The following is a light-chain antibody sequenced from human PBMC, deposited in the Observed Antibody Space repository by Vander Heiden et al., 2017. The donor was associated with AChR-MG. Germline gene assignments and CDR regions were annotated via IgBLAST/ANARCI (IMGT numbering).Light chain of an antibody. CDR1: QSVSNW. CDR3: QHYNSYPAT. Sequence: EIQMTQSPSTLSASVGDRVTITCRASQSVSNWLAWYQQKPGKAPKVLIYKASNLESGVPSRFSGSGGGTEFTLTISSLQPDDFATYHCQHYNSYPATFGQGTRVEIK. CDR2: KAS. V-gene: IGKV1-5*03. J-gene: IGKJ1*01.